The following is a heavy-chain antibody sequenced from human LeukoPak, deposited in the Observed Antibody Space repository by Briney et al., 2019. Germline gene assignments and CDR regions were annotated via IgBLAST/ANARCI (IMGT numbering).Heavy chain of an antibody. CDR1: GFTFSNFA. CDR2: TSNDESNK. J-gene: IGHJ4*02. Sequence: GRSLRLSCAASGFTFSNFAMHWVRQAPGKGLEWVAFTSNDESNKNYADSVKGRFTISRDNSKNTLYLQMNSLRDEDTAVYYCARNRSLDYCGQGTLVTVSS. V-gene: IGHV3-30*04. CDR3: ARNRSLDY. D-gene: IGHD2/OR15-2a*01.